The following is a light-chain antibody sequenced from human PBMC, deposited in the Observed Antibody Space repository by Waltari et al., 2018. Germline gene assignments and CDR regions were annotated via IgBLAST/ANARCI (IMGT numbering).Light chain of an antibody. CDR3: QQYDISPLT. CDR1: QTIRTTY. CDR2: GTF. J-gene: IGKJ4*01. Sequence: EIVLTQSPGTLSLSPGEGAPLPCRTSQTIRTTYLAWYHQKPGQAPTLPIYGTFTRATGIPDRFTGSGSVTDFYLTISSLEPEDFATYYCQQYDISPLTFGVGTKLEIK. V-gene: IGKV3-20*01.